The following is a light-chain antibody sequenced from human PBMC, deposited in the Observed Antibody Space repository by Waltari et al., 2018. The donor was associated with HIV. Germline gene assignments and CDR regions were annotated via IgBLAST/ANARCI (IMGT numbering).Light chain of an antibody. CDR3: QQYEGAPT. J-gene: IGKJ2*01. Sequence: EIVMTQSPATLSVSPGERATLSCRASQSVSSNLAWYQQKPGQAPRLLIYGASTRPTGIPARFSGSGSGTDFTLTIGRLEPEYFGLFHCQQYEGAPTFGQGTNLEI. CDR2: GAS. CDR1: QSVSSN. V-gene: IGKV3-15*01.